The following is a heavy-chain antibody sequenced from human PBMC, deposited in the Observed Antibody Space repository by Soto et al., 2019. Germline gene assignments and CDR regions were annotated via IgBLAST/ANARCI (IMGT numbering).Heavy chain of an antibody. Sequence: QITLNESGPTVVNPTETLTLTCTFSGFSLTTSGVGVGWVRQSPGKAPEWLAFMYWDDDKRYSTSLKSRLTITKDTPKNQVVLTMANVDPADTATYYCAHRVLRAVFGLVTTTAIYFDFWGQGTPVVVSS. J-gene: IGHJ4*02. CDR1: GFSLTTSGVG. D-gene: IGHD3-3*01. CDR3: AHRVLRAVFGLVTTTAIYFDF. V-gene: IGHV2-5*02. CDR2: MYWDDDK.